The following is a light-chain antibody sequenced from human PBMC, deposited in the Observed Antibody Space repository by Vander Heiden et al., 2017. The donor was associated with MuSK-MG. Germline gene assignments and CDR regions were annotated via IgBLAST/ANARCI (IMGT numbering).Light chain of an antibody. Sequence: DLQLTQSPSFLSASVGDRVTISCRAIQGISSYLAWYQQKPGKAPKLLIYGASTWQSGVPSRFIGSGSGTEFTLTISSLQPEDFATYYCQQLNSYPYTFGQGTKLEIK. CDR2: GAS. CDR1: QGISSY. CDR3: QQLNSYPYT. J-gene: IGKJ2*01. V-gene: IGKV1-9*01.